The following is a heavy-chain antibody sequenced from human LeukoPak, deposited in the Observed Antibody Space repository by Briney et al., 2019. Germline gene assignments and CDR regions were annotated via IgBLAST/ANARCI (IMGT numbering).Heavy chain of an antibody. CDR2: IYYSGST. D-gene: IGHD6-13*01. CDR3: ARHQKQQLPMYYFYYGMDV. CDR1: GGSISSYY. J-gene: IGHJ6*02. V-gene: IGHV4-59*08. Sequence: SETLSLTCTASGGSISSYYWSWIRQPPGKRLEWIGYIYYSGSTNYNPSLKSRVTISVDTSKNQFSLQLSSVTAADTAVYYCARHQKQQLPMYYFYYGMDVWGQGTTVTVSS.